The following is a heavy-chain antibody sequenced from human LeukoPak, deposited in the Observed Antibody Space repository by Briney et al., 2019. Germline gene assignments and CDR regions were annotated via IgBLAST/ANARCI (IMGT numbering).Heavy chain of an antibody. D-gene: IGHD6-19*01. CDR3: ASSSYSSGWYGEVDY. V-gene: IGHV5-51*01. J-gene: IGHJ4*02. CDR2: IYPGDSDT. Sequence: PGASLKISLKGSGYRFTSYWIGWVRPMPGKGVEWMGIIYPGDSDTRYSPSFQGQVTISADKSISTAYLQWSSLKASDTAMYYCASSSYSSGWYGEVDYWGQGTLVTVAS. CDR1: GYRFTSYW.